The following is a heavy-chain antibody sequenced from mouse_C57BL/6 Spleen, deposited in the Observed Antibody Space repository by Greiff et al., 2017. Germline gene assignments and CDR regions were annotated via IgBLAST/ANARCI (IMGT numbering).Heavy chain of an antibody. Sequence: EVKLQESGGGLVKPGGSLKLSCAASGFTFSDYGMHWVRQAPEKGLEWVAYISSGSSTIYYADTVKGRFTISRDNAKNTLFLQMTSLRSEDTAMYYCARPDWDGWYFDVWGTGTTVTVSS. J-gene: IGHJ1*03. D-gene: IGHD4-1*01. CDR1: GFTFSDYG. CDR2: ISSGSSTI. CDR3: ARPDWDGWYFDV. V-gene: IGHV5-17*01.